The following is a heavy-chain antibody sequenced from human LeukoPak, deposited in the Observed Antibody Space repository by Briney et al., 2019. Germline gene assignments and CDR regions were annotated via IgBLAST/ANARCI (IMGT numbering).Heavy chain of an antibody. J-gene: IGHJ5*02. Sequence: SETLSLTCTVSGVSISSYYWSWIRQPAGKGLEWIGRIYTSGSTNYNPSLKSRVTMSVDTSKNQFSLKLSSVTAADTAVYYCARDRYYYDSSGYSNWFDPWGQGTLVTVSS. CDR2: IYTSGST. CDR1: GVSISSYY. V-gene: IGHV4-4*07. D-gene: IGHD3-22*01. CDR3: ARDRYYYDSSGYSNWFDP.